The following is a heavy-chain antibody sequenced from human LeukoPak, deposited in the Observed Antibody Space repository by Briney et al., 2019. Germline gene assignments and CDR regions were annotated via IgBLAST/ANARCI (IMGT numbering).Heavy chain of an antibody. CDR1: GFTFSSHW. V-gene: IGHV3-7*03. J-gene: IGHJ4*02. CDR3: TRDQTPYY. Sequence: GGSLRLSCAASGFTFSSHWISWVRQAPGKGPEWVAHIKQDGTEIYYVDSVKGRFTICRDNAKNSLYLQMNSLKTEDTAVYYCTRDQTPYYWGQGTLVTVSS. CDR2: IKQDGTEI.